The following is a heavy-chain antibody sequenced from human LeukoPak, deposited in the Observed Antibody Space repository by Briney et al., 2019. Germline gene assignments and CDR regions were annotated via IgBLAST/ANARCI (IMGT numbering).Heavy chain of an antibody. CDR1: GFTFDDYG. D-gene: IGHD3-10*01. CDR3: ARDLYDYYGSGSYSGY. CDR2: INWNGGST. J-gene: IGHJ4*02. Sequence: GGSLRLSCAASGFTFDDYGMSWVRQAPGKGLEWVSGINWNGGSTGYADSVKGRFTISRDNAKNSLCLQMNSLRAEDTALYYCARDLYDYYGSGSYSGYWGQGTLVTVSS. V-gene: IGHV3-20*04.